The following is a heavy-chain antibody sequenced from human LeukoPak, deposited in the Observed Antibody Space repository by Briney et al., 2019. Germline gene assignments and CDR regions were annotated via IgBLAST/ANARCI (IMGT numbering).Heavy chain of an antibody. J-gene: IGHJ5*02. V-gene: IGHV3-64D*06. CDR2: ISTDGRGT. CDR1: GFTFNIYA. D-gene: IGHD5-12*01. CDR3: VRYSNSCYDP. Sequence: GGSLRLSCSASGFTFNIYAMHWVRQAPGTGLEYVSAISTDGRGTYYADSVKGRFTISRDNSKNTLYLQMSSLRPEDTAIYYCVRYSNSCYDPWGQGTLVTVSS.